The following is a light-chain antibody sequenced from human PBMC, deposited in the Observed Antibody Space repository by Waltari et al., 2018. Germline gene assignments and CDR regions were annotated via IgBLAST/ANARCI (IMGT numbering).Light chain of an antibody. J-gene: IGKJ2*01. CDR3: MEGAQWYT. CDR2: KVC. Sequence: RRRLAFSEGKKYLNWFHQGPGQAPRRLIYKVCNRESGVPDRISGSGSGTDCALKISRVEAEDVGVYYCMEGAQWYTFGQGTKLEIK. V-gene: IGKV2-30*01. CDR1: RRLAFSEGKKY.